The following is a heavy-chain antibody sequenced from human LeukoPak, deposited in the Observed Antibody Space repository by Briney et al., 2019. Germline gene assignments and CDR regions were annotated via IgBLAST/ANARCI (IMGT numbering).Heavy chain of an antibody. V-gene: IGHV3-48*04. CDR3: ARRRVLSVARARHY. Sequence: VQPGGSLRLSCAATGFTFSSFTMNWVRQAPGKGLVWVSSISGTTDTIYYADSVKGRFTISRNNANNSVSLQMNSLRPEDTAVYFCARRRVLSVARARHYWGQGTLLTVSS. CDR2: ISGTTDTI. D-gene: IGHD4/OR15-4a*01. CDR1: GFTFSSFT. J-gene: IGHJ4*02.